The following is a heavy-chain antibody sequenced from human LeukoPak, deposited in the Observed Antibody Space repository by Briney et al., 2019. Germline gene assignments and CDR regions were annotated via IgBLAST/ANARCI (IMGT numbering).Heavy chain of an antibody. J-gene: IGHJ4*02. D-gene: IGHD3-22*01. CDR1: GDSISSSY. V-gene: IGHV4-59*01. CDR2: VHYTGKT. Sequence: PSETLSLTCTISGDSISSSYWSWIRQPPGKRLKWVGYVHYTGKTNYNPSLNNRATISVDMSKNQFSLTLTSVTVADTAMYYCARGYYDRSGSSNPFDSWGQGTLVTVSA. CDR3: ARGYYDRSGSSNPFDS.